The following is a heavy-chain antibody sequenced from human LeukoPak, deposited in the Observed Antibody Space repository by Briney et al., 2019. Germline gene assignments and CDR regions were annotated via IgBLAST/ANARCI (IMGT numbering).Heavy chain of an antibody. Sequence: GGSLRLSCAASGFTFDDYAMHWVRQAPGKGLEWVSGISWNSGSIGYADSVKGRFTISRDNAKNSLYLQMNSLRAEDTAVYYCAKDRNMGDAFDYWGQGTLVTVSS. V-gene: IGHV3-9*01. CDR2: ISWNSGSI. D-gene: IGHD2-21*02. CDR1: GFTFDDYA. CDR3: AKDRNMGDAFDY. J-gene: IGHJ4*02.